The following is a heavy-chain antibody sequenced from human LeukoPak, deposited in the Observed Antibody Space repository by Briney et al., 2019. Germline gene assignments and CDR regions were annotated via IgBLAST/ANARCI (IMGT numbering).Heavy chain of an antibody. D-gene: IGHD3-3*01. V-gene: IGHV1-8*01. CDR1: GYTFTSYD. J-gene: IGHJ6*02. Sequence: ASVKVSCKASGYTFTSYDINWVRQATGQGLEWMGWMNPNSGNTGYAQRFQGRVTMTRNTSISTAYMELSSLRSEDTAVYYCARKGQYYDFWSGYYMPSALEGMDVWGQGTTVTVSS. CDR2: MNPNSGNT. CDR3: ARKGQYYDFWSGYYMPSALEGMDV.